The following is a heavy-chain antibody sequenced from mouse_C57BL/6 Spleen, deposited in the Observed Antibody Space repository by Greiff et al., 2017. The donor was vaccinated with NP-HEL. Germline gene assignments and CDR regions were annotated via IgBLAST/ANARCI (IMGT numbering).Heavy chain of an antibody. D-gene: IGHD1-1*01. V-gene: IGHV1-55*01. Sequence: VQLQQPGAELVKPGASVKMSCKASGYTFTSYWITWVKQRPGQGLEWIGDIYPGSGSTNYNEKFKSKATLTVDTSSSTAYMQLSSLTSEDSAVYYCAIGGYYGSSYDYAMDYWGQGTSVTVSS. CDR2: IYPGSGST. J-gene: IGHJ4*01. CDR3: AIGGYYGSSYDYAMDY. CDR1: GYTFTSYW.